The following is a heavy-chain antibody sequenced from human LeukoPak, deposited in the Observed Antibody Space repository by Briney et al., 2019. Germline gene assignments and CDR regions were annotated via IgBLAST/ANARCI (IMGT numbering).Heavy chain of an antibody. CDR3: ARVLLGELSSDAFDI. Sequence: SETLSLTCAVHGGSFSPYYWSWIRQSPGKGLEWIGEVNHSGRSNYNPSLKSRLTISVDTSKNQFSLNLRSVTAADTAVYYCARVLLGELSSDAFDIWGQGTMVTVSS. D-gene: IGHD3-16*02. CDR2: VNHSGRS. V-gene: IGHV4-34*01. J-gene: IGHJ3*02. CDR1: GGSFSPYY.